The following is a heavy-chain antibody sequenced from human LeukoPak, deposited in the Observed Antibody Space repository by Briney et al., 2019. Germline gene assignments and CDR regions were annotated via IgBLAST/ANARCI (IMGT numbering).Heavy chain of an antibody. D-gene: IGHD6-13*01. CDR1: GYTFTSYG. J-gene: IGHJ3*02. CDR3: ARDSYRRYYALYSSSSEDAFDI. Sequence: GASVKVSCKASGYTFTSYGISWVRQAPGQGLEWMGWISAYNGNTNYAQKLQGRVTMTTDTSTSTAYMELRSLRSDDTAVYYCARDSYRRYYALYSSSSEDAFDIWGQGTMVTVSS. V-gene: IGHV1-18*01. CDR2: ISAYNGNT.